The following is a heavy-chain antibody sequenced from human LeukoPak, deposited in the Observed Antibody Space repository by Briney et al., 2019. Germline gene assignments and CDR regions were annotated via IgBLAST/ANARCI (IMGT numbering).Heavy chain of an antibody. V-gene: IGHV3-7*01. J-gene: IGHJ4*02. CDR3: ARIMDLLGVHFDF. CDR1: GFTLSSYW. Sequence: GGSLRLSCAASGFTLSSYWMSWVRQAPGKGLEWVATMRQDGGEIYYVDSVRGRFTISRDNAKNSLYLQMNSLRAEDTAMYYCARIMDLLGVHFDFWGQGTLVTVSS. D-gene: IGHD2-8*01. CDR2: MRQDGGEI.